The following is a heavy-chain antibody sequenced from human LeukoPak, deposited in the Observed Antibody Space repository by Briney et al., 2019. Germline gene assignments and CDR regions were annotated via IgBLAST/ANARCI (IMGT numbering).Heavy chain of an antibody. CDR3: ARDCSSTTCYWVFDY. D-gene: IGHD2-2*01. CDR2: IKQDGSEK. V-gene: IGHV3-7*01. Sequence: GGSLRLSCAASRFTFSSYWMSWVRQAPGKGLEWVANIKQDGSEKYYVDSVKGRFTISRDNAKNSLYLQMNSLRAEDTAVYYCARDCSSTTCYWVFDYWGQESLVTVSS. J-gene: IGHJ4*02. CDR1: RFTFSSYW.